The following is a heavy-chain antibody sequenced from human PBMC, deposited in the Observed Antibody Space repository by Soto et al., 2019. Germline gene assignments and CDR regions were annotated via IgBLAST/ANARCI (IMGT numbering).Heavy chain of an antibody. CDR1: GFTFSSYS. CDR3: ARDLEDIVVVVAATQSYFDY. D-gene: IGHD2-15*01. CDR2: ISSSSSTI. Sequence: EVQLVESGGGLVQPGGSLRLSCAASGFTFSSYSMNWVRQAPGKGLEWVSYISSSSSTIYYADSVKGRFTIPRDNAKNSLYLQMNSLRAEDTAVYYCARDLEDIVVVVAATQSYFDYWGQGTLVTVSS. V-gene: IGHV3-48*01. J-gene: IGHJ4*02.